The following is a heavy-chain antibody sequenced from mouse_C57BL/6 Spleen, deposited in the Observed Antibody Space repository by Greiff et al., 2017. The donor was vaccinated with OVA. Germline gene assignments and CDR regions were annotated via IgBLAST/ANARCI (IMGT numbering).Heavy chain of an antibody. CDR1: GYTFTSYG. J-gene: IGHJ3*01. CDR3: ARSEVTTKAWFAY. CDR2: IYSRWGNT. Sequence: VQLQQSGAELARPGASVKLSCKASGYTFTSYGISWVKQRTGQGLEWIGEIYSRWGNTYYNEKFKGKATLTADKSSSTAYMELRSLTSGDSPVYNCARSEVTTKAWFAYWGQGTLVTVSA. D-gene: IGHD2-2*01. V-gene: IGHV1-81*01.